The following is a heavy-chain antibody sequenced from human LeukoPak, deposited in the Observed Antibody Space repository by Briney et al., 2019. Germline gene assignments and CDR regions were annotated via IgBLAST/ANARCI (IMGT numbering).Heavy chain of an antibody. CDR3: ATNKDWAEAD. D-gene: IGHD3/OR15-3a*01. Sequence: SEILSLTCSVSDGSIRTYYWSWIRQSPGQGLEWIGNIYYRGDINYNPSLKSRVIISIDTSKNQFSLKVTSLTAADTAVYYCATNKDWAEADWGQGTLVIVSS. V-gene: IGHV4-59*03. CDR2: IYYRGDI. CDR1: DGSIRTYY. J-gene: IGHJ4*02.